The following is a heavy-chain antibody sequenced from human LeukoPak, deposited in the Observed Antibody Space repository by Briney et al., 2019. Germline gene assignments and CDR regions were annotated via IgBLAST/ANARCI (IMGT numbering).Heavy chain of an antibody. J-gene: IGHJ4*02. D-gene: IGHD3-22*01. Sequence: ASVKVSCKASGYTFTSYYTHWVRQAPGQGREWMGIINPSGGSTSYAQKFQGRVTMTRDTSTSTVYMELSSLRSEDTAVYYCARGAHSSDYLDEPPDYWGQGTLVTVSS. V-gene: IGHV1-46*01. CDR3: ARGAHSSDYLDEPPDY. CDR1: GYTFTSYY. CDR2: INPSGGST.